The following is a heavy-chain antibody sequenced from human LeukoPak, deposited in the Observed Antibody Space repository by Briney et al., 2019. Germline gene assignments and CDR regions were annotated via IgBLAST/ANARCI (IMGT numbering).Heavy chain of an antibody. D-gene: IGHD4-17*01. CDR1: GFTFSNYA. Sequence: PGGTLRLSCAASGFTFSNYAMGWVRQAPGKELEWVSTSSGNGDNTYYADSVKGRFTISSDNSRNTLYLQMSGLRADDTAVYYCAKFRGIPTTVTQDWGQGTLVTVSS. CDR3: AKFRGIPTTVTQD. V-gene: IGHV3-23*01. CDR2: SSGNGDNT. J-gene: IGHJ4*02.